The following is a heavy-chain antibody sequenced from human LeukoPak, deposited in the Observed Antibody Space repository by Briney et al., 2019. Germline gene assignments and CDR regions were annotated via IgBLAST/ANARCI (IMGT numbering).Heavy chain of an antibody. J-gene: IGHJ3*02. V-gene: IGHV4-61*02. CDR1: GGSISSGSYY. D-gene: IGHD1-26*01. Sequence: PSETLSLTCTVSGGSISSGSYYWSWIRQPAGKGLEWIGRIYTSGSTNYNPSLKSRVTISVDTSKNQFTLKLSSVTAADTAVYYCARASGSEWELLKMDAFDIWGQGTMVTVSS. CDR3: ARASGSEWELLKMDAFDI. CDR2: IYTSGST.